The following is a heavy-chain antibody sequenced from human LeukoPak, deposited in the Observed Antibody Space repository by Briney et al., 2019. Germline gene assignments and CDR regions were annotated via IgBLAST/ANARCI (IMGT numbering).Heavy chain of an antibody. V-gene: IGHV3-15*01. CDR3: TTVGIGGSYDY. D-gene: IGHD1-26*01. CDR1: GFTFSNAW. J-gene: IGHJ4*02. CDR2: LKSKTDDGKT. Sequence: GGSLRLSCAASGFTFSNAWMSWVRQAPGKGLEWVGRLKSKTDDGKTDYAAPVKGRFTISRDDSKNTLYLQMNSLQREDTAVYYCTTVGIGGSYDYWGQGTLVTVSS.